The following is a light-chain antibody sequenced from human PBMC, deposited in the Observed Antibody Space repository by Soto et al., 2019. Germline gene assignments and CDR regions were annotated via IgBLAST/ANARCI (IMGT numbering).Light chain of an antibody. CDR2: DVS. Sequence: QSVLTQPASVSGSPGQSITISCTGTSSDIGGYKYVSWYQQKPDKAPKLMIYDVSYRPSGVSDRFSGSKSGNTASLTISGLQAEDEAHYYCSSYTSINTHVFGTGTKVTVL. J-gene: IGLJ1*01. V-gene: IGLV2-14*01. CDR3: SSYTSINTHV. CDR1: SSDIGGYKY.